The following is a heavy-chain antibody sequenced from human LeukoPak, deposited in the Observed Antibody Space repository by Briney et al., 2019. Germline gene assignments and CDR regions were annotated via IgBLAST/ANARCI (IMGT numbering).Heavy chain of an antibody. J-gene: IGHJ3*02. D-gene: IGHD3-3*01. Sequence: ASVKVSCKASGYTFTSYGISWVRQAPGQGLEWTGWISAYNGNTNYAQKLQGRVTMTTDTSTSTAYMELRSLRSDDTAVYYCARALGLLFYRAFDIWGQGTMVTVSS. CDR1: GYTFTSYG. V-gene: IGHV1-18*01. CDR3: ARALGLLFYRAFDI. CDR2: ISAYNGNT.